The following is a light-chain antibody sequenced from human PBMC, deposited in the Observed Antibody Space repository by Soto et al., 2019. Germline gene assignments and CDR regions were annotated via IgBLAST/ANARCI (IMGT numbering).Light chain of an antibody. V-gene: IGKV3-15*01. CDR2: AAS. CDR3: QQYHDWPPLT. Sequence: EIVMTQSPATLSVSPGERATLSCRASQSIASKLTWYQQKPGQAPRLLIFAASTRATGIPPRFSGSGSGTDFNLTISSLRSEDFAVYYCQQYHDWPPLTFGAGTKVEVK. J-gene: IGKJ4*01. CDR1: QSIASK.